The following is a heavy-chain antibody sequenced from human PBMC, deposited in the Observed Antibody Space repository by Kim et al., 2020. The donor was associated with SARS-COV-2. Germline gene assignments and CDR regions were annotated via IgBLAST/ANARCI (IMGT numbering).Heavy chain of an antibody. CDR1: GGSFSGYY. Sequence: SETLSLTCAVYGGSFSGYYWSWIRQPPGKGLEWIGEINHSGSTNYNPSLKSRVTISVDTSKNQFSLKLSSVTAADTAVYYCARGGRDYDFWSGYFHFDYWGQGTLVTVSS. D-gene: IGHD3-3*01. CDR2: INHSGST. V-gene: IGHV4-34*01. J-gene: IGHJ4*02. CDR3: ARGGRDYDFWSGYFHFDY.